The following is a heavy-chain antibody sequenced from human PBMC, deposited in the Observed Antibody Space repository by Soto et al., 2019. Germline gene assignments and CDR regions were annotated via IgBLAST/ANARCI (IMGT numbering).Heavy chain of an antibody. V-gene: IGHV3-21*01. D-gene: IGHD2-15*01. Sequence: EVQLVESGGGLAKPGGSLRLSCAASGFTFSSYRMNWVRQPPGKGLEWVSSISSSSSYIYYADSVKGRFTISRDNAKNSLYLQMNSLRAEDTAVYYCARERRDNPVVVVAATVELGYWGQGTLVTVSS. J-gene: IGHJ4*02. CDR2: ISSSSSYI. CDR1: GFTFSSYR. CDR3: ARERRDNPVVVVAATVELGY.